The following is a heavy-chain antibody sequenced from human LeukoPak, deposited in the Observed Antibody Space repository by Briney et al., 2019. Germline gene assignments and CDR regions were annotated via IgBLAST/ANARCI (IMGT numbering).Heavy chain of an antibody. J-gene: IGHJ5*01. CDR3: ARNHWFDS. CDR2: IYSAGNT. V-gene: IGHV3-66*01. CDR1: GFIVSDNH. Sequence: GGSLRLSCAASGFIVSDNHMSWVRQAPGKGLEWVSVIYSAGNTYYADSVKGRFAISRDNSKNALYLQMNSLRAEDTAAYHCARNHWFDSWGQGTLVTVSS.